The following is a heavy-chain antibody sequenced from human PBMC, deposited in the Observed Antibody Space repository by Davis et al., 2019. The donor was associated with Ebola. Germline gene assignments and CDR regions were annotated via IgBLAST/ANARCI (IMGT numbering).Heavy chain of an antibody. CDR3: ARDSSGWYYFDY. CDR1: GYTFTSYG. CDR2: INAGNGNT. D-gene: IGHD6-19*01. Sequence: AASVKVSCKASGYTFTSYGITWVRQAPGQRLEWMGWINAGNGNTKYSQKFQGRVTITRDTSASTAYMGLSSLRSEDTAVYYCARDSSGWYYFDYWGQGTLVTVSS. J-gene: IGHJ4*02. V-gene: IGHV1-3*01.